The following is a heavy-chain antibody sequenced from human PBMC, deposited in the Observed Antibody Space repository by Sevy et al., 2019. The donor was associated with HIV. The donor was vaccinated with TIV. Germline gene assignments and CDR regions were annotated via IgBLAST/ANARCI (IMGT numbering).Heavy chain of an antibody. D-gene: IGHD3-22*01. V-gene: IGHV3-15*01. CDR1: GFTFSNAW. CDR3: TTAYYYDSSGYLFDY. Sequence: GGSLRLSCAASGFTFSNAWMSWVRQAPGKGLEWVGRIKSKTDGGTTDYAARVKGRFTISRDDSKNTLYLQMNSLKTEDTAVDYCTTAYYYDSSGYLFDYWGQGTLVTISS. CDR2: IKSKTDGGTT. J-gene: IGHJ4*02.